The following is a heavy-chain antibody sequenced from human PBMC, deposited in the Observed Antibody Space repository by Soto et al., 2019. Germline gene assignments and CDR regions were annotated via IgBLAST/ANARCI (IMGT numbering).Heavy chain of an antibody. CDR2: INSDGGGA. D-gene: IGHD4-4*01. J-gene: IGHJ4*02. V-gene: IGHV3-74*03. CDR1: GFTFSNDW. Sequence: GXSLRLSCAASGFTFSNDWMHWVNQAPGKELVWVSRINSDGGGATYADSVKGRFAISRDNAKNTLYLQMNSLRAEDTAVYYCAAMATVTTDDSYWGQGTLVTVPQ. CDR3: AAMATVTTDDSY.